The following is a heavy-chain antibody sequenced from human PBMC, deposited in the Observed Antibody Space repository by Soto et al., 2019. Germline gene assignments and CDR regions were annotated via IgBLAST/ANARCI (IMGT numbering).Heavy chain of an antibody. Sequence: QLQLQESGPGLVKPSETLSLTCTVSGGSISSRGSMSGRSFYWGWMRQPPGKGLEWIASISYSDGSFYNSSLKSRLTSSVDTSKNQFSLSLRSVTAADTAVYYCASHRTFWPFDYWAREPWSPSPQ. CDR3: ASHRTFWPFDY. D-gene: IGHD2-8*01. CDR1: GGSISSRGSMSGRSFY. V-gene: IGHV4-39*01. CDR2: ISYSDGS. J-gene: IGHJ4*02.